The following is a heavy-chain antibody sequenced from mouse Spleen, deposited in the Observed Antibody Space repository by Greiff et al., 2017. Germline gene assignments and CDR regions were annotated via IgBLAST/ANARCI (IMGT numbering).Heavy chain of an antibody. V-gene: IGHV1-9*01. Sequence: QVQLQQSGAELMKPGASVKISCKATGYTFSSYWIEWVKQRPGHGLEWIGEILPGSGSTNYNEKFKGKATFTADTSSNTAYMQLSSLTSEDSAVYYCAREGNYAWFAYWGQGTLVTVSA. J-gene: IGHJ3*01. D-gene: IGHD2-4*01. CDR1: GYTFSSYW. CDR3: AREGNYAWFAY. CDR2: ILPGSGST.